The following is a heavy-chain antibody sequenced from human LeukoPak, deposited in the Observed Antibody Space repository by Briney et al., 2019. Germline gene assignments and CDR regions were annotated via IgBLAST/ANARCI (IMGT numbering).Heavy chain of an antibody. CDR2: INTNTGNP. J-gene: IGHJ4*02. CDR1: GYTFTSYA. D-gene: IGHD3-3*01. CDR3: ARGSIDDFWSGYYPREYYFDY. Sequence: ASVKVSCKASGYTFTSYAMNWVRQAPGQGLEWMGWINTNTGNPTYAHGFTGRFVFSLDTSVSTAYLQISSLKAEDTAVYYCARGSIDDFWSGYYPREYYFDYWGQGTLVTVSS. V-gene: IGHV7-4-1*02.